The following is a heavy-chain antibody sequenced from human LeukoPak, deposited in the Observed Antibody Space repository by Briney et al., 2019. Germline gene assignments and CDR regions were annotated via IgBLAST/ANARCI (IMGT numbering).Heavy chain of an antibody. CDR2: IYTTGTT. V-gene: IGHV4-4*07. Sequence: SETLSLTCTVSSGSISSYYWGWVRQPPGKGLEWIGRIYTTGTTQYNPSLTSRVTMSIDTSTNQFSLNLRSVTAADTAVYYCGRQGYTASHYFLDYWSQGTLVAVS. CDR1: SGSISSYY. D-gene: IGHD2-2*02. CDR3: GRQGYTASHYFLDY. J-gene: IGHJ4*02.